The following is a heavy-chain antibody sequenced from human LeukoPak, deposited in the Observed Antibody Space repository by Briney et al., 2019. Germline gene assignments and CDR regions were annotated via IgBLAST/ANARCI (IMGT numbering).Heavy chain of an antibody. Sequence: SETLSLTCAVYGGSFSGFYWSWIRQPPGKGLEWIGEINHSGSTYYNPSLKSRVTISEDTSKNQFSLKLTSVAAADTAVYYCATLGEYYDSSGYYYNWGQGTLVTVSS. D-gene: IGHD3-22*01. J-gene: IGHJ4*02. V-gene: IGHV4-34*01. CDR2: INHSGST. CDR1: GGSFSGFY. CDR3: ATLGEYYDSSGYYYN.